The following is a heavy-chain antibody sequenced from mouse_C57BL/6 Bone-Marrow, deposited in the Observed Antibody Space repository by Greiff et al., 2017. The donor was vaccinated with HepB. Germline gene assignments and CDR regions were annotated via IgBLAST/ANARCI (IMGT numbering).Heavy chain of an antibody. J-gene: IGHJ4*01. CDR3: ARFPIYLDYDARDAMDY. D-gene: IGHD2-4*01. Sequence: EVKLVESGGGLVQPGGSLSLSCAASGFTFTDYYMSWVRQPPGKALEWLGFIRNKANGYTTEYSASVKGRFTISRDNSQSILYLQMNALRAEDSATYYCARFPIYLDYDARDAMDYWGQGTSVTVSS. V-gene: IGHV7-3*01. CDR1: GFTFTDYY. CDR2: IRNKANGYTT.